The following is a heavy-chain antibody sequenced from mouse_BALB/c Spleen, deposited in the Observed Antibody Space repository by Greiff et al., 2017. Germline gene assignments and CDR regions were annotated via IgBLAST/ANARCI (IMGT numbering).Heavy chain of an antibody. J-gene: IGHJ3*01. D-gene: IGHD2-14*01. CDR2: ISYSGST. CDR1: GYSITSDYA. CDR3: ARLEGTGFAY. Sequence: VQLKESGPGLVKPSQSLSLTCTVTGYSITSDYAWNWIRQFPGNKLEWMGYISYSGSTSYNPSLKSRISITRDTSKNQFFLQLNSVTTEDTATYYCARLEGTGFAYWGQGTLVTVSA. V-gene: IGHV3-2*02.